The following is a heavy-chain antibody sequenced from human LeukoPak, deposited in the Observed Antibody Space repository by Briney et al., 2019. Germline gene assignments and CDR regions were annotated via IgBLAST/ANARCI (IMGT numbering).Heavy chain of an antibody. J-gene: IGHJ4*02. V-gene: IGHV3-21*01. CDR3: ARFGSGYYSSWYDY. Sequence: GGSLRLSCAASGFTFSSYSMNWVRQAPGKGLEWVSCISSRSTYIYYADSVKGRFTISRDNAKNSLYLQMNSLRAEDTAVYYCARFGSGYYSSWYDYWGQGTLVTVSS. CDR2: ISSRSTYI. CDR1: GFTFSSYS. D-gene: IGHD3-3*01.